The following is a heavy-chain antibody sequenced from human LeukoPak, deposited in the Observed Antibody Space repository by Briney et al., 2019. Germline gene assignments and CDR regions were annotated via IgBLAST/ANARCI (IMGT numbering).Heavy chain of an antibody. CDR2: IYSGGST. CDR3: ARQTDRIAVAGTVAFDI. V-gene: IGHV3-53*04. CDR1: GFTFSSNY. J-gene: IGHJ3*02. D-gene: IGHD6-19*01. Sequence: PGGSLRLSCAASGFTFSSNYMSWVRQAPGKGLEGVSVIYSGGSTYYSDSVKGRFTISRHNSKNTLYLQMNSLRAEDTAVYYCARQTDRIAVAGTVAFDIWGQGTMVTVSS.